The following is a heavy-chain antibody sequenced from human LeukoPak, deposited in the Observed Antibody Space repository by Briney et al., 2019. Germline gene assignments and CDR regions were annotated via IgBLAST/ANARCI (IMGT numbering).Heavy chain of an antibody. CDR2: IYYSGST. D-gene: IGHD4-17*01. CDR1: GVSISSGGYY. V-gene: IGHV4-31*03. Sequence: SETLSLTCTVSGVSISSGGYYWSWIRQHPGKGLEWIGYIYYSGSTYYNPSLKSRVTISVDTSKNQFSLKLSSVTAADTAVYYCARVGEDNYGDYYFDYWGQGTLVTVSS. J-gene: IGHJ4*02. CDR3: ARVGEDNYGDYYFDY.